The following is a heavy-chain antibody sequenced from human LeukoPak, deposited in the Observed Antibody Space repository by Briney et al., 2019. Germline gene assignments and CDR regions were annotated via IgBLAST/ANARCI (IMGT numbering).Heavy chain of an antibody. D-gene: IGHD6-13*01. CDR3: ARWSSSWFFDY. Sequence: PSETLSLTCAVYGGSFSGYYWSWIRQPPGKGLDGIGEINHSGSTNYNPSLNSRVTISVDTSKNQFSLKLSSVTAADTAVYYCARWSSSWFFDYWGQGTLVTVSS. J-gene: IGHJ4*02. CDR1: GGSFSGYY. CDR2: INHSGST. V-gene: IGHV4-34*01.